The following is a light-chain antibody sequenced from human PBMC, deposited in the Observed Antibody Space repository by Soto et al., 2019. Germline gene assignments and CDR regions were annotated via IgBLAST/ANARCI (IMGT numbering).Light chain of an antibody. CDR1: QSISSW. V-gene: IGKV1-5*01. CDR3: QQYNSYSGT. Sequence: DIRMTHSPSTLSASVGDRVTITCLAIQSISSWLSWYQQKPGKAPKLLIYDAYSLESGVPSRFSGSGSGTEFTLTISSLQPDDFATYYCQQYNSYSGTFGQGTKVDIK. CDR2: DAY. J-gene: IGKJ1*01.